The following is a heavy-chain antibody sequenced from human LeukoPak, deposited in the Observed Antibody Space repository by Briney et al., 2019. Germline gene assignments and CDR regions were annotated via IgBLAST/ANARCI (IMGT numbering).Heavy chain of an antibody. J-gene: IGHJ4*02. Sequence: SQTLSLTCTVSGGSISSGGYYWSWIRQPPGKGLEWLGYIYHSGSTYYNPSLKSRVTISVDRSKNQFSLKLSSVTAADTAVYYCARGVSVGLISYGISNYWGQGTLVTVSS. CDR1: GGSISSGGYY. CDR2: IYHSGST. D-gene: IGHD5-18*01. CDR3: ARGVSVGLISYGISNY. V-gene: IGHV4-30-2*01.